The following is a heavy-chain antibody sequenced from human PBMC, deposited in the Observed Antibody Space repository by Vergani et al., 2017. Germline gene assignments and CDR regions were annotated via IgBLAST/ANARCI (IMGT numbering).Heavy chain of an antibody. Sequence: QVQLQESGPGLVKPSQTLSLTCTVSGGSISSGSYYWSWIRQPAGKGLEWIGRIYTSGSTNYNPSLKSRVTISVDTSKNQFSLKPSSVTAADTAVCYCARDNRASSSWYESWFNPWGQGTLVTVSS. D-gene: IGHD6-13*01. J-gene: IGHJ5*02. CDR1: GGSISSGSYY. CDR3: ARDNRASSSWYESWFNP. CDR2: IYTSGST. V-gene: IGHV4-61*02.